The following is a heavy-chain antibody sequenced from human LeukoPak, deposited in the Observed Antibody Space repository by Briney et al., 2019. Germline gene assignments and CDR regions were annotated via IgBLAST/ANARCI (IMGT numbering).Heavy chain of an antibody. CDR2: TNHGGST. V-gene: IGHV4-34*01. D-gene: IGHD3-22*01. CDR1: GGSFSGYF. Sequence: PSETLSLTCAVYGGSFSGYFWTWIRQPPGKGLEWIGETNHGGSTNYNPSLKSRVTISVDTSKNHFSLKLSSLTAADTAVYYCARGPPLTYDGSGYYFFDYWGQGTLVTVSS. J-gene: IGHJ4*02. CDR3: ARGPPLTYDGSGYYFFDY.